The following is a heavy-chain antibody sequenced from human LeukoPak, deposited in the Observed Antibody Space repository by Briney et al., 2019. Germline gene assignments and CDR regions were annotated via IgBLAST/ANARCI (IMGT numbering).Heavy chain of an antibody. CDR2: ISYDGSNK. J-gene: IGHJ4*02. CDR3: AKDLSYGYSSPVDIF. V-gene: IGHV3-30*18. D-gene: IGHD6-13*01. CDR1: GFTFDDYA. Sequence: GRSLRLSCAASGFTFDDYAMHWVRQAPGKGLEWVAVISYDGSNKYYADSVKGRFTISRDNSKNTLYLQMNSLRAEDTAVYYCAKDLSYGYSSPVDIFGGQGTLVTVSS.